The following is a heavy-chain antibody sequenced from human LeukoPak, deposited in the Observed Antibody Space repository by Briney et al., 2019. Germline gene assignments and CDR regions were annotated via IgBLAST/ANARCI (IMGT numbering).Heavy chain of an antibody. D-gene: IGHD6-19*01. Sequence: NPGGSLRLSCAASGFTFIDYDMHWVRQVIGKGLEWVSAIGIRGDTHYSGSVKGRFTISRENAESSLYLQMNSLRAEDTAVYYCAGGGIQVSGIDEFDYWGQGTLVTVSS. CDR2: IGIRGDT. CDR3: AGGGIQVSGIDEFDY. CDR1: GFTFIDYD. V-gene: IGHV3-13*01. J-gene: IGHJ4*02.